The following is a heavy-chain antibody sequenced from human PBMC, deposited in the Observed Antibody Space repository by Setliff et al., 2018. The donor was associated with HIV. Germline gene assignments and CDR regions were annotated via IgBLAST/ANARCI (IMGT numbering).Heavy chain of an antibody. Sequence: ASVKVSCKASGYTFTSYDINWVRQATGQGLEWMGWMNPNSGNTGYAQKFQGRVTLTRDTSINTAYMELSGLRSDDTAMYFCARQLSNSLDFWGQGTLVTVSS. V-gene: IGHV1-8*02. CDR3: ARQLSNSLDF. D-gene: IGHD3-3*01. CDR1: GYTFTSYD. CDR2: MNPNSGNT. J-gene: IGHJ4*02.